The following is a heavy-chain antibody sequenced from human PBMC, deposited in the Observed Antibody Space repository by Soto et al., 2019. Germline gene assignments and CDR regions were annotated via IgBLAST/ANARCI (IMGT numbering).Heavy chain of an antibody. CDR1: GGSISSYY. CDR3: ARVRRVVGQWLPGYKYYFDY. CDR2: IYYSGST. D-gene: IGHD2-15*01. J-gene: IGHJ4*02. V-gene: IGHV4-59*01. Sequence: PSETLSLTCTVSGGSISSYYWSWIRQPPGKGLEWIGYIYYSGSTNYNPSLKSRVTISVDTSKNQFSLKLSSVTAADTAVYYCARVRRVVGQWLPGYKYYFDYWGQGPLVTVSS.